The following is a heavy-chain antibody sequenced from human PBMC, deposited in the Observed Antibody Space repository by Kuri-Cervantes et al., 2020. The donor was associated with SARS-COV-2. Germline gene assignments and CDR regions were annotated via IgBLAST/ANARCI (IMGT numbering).Heavy chain of an antibody. CDR3: ARQPCTSPSCYLGDDAFDI. D-gene: IGHD2-2*01. CDR1: GGSISSPNYD. V-gene: IGHV4-39*01. CDR2: IPSAGGT. Sequence: ESLKISCTVSGGSISSPNYDWGWIRQPPGKGLEWIGSIPSAGGTYYSPFLKSRVTISVDTSKNQFSLKLTSVTAADTVVYYCARQPCTSPSCYLGDDAFDIWGQGTMVTVSS. J-gene: IGHJ3*02.